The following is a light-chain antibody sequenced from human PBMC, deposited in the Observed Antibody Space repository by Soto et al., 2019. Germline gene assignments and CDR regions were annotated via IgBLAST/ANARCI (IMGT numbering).Light chain of an antibody. CDR3: LQYNNWPPTWT. V-gene: IGKV3-11*01. CDR1: QSISYY. Sequence: EIVLTQSPATLSLSPGEGATLSCRSSQSISYYLAWYQQKPGQAPRLLIYDASKRATGIPARFSGSGSGTEFTLTISSLEPEDFAVYYCLQYNNWPPTWTFGQGTKVDIK. CDR2: DAS. J-gene: IGKJ1*01.